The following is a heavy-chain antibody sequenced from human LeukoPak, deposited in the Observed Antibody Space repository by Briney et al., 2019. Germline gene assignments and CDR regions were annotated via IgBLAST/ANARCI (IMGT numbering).Heavy chain of an antibody. CDR2: ISYSGST. D-gene: IGHD2-2*01. Sequence: SETLSLTCTVSGGSVSSGSYYWSWIRQPPGKGLEWIAYISYSGSTNYNPSLKSRVTISVDTSKNQFSLKLSSVTAADTAVYYCARVVVVPAGLWFDPWGQGTLVTVSS. J-gene: IGHJ5*02. CDR3: ARVVVVPAGLWFDP. V-gene: IGHV4-61*01. CDR1: GGSVSSGSYY.